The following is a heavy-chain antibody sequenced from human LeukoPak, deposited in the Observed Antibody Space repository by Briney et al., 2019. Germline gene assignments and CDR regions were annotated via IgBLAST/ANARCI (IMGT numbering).Heavy chain of an antibody. J-gene: IGHJ5*02. Sequence: PGESLKISCKGSGYSFTSYWIGWVRQMPGKGLEWMGIIYPGDSDTRYSPSFQGQVTISADKSISTAYLQWSSLKASDTAMYYCARLPDYGDYGENWFDPWGQGTLVTVSS. D-gene: IGHD4-17*01. CDR2: IYPGDSDT. V-gene: IGHV5-51*01. CDR3: ARLPDYGDYGENWFDP. CDR1: GYSFTSYW.